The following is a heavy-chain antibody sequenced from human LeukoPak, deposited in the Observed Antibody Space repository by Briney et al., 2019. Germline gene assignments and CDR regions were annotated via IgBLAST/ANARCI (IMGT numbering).Heavy chain of an antibody. D-gene: IGHD2-2*03. CDR1: GFTFSSYA. Sequence: GGSLRLSCAASGFTFSSYAMSWVRQAPGKGLEWVSAISGSGGSTYYADSVKGRFTISRDNSKNTLYLQMNSLRAEDTAVYYCAKRMDIVVVPAATQGGAVAGTGCGYSGCSFAFDYWGQGTLVTVSS. V-gene: IGHV3-23*01. J-gene: IGHJ4*02. CDR3: AKRMDIVVVPAATQGGAVAGTGCGYSGCSFAFDY. CDR2: ISGSGGST.